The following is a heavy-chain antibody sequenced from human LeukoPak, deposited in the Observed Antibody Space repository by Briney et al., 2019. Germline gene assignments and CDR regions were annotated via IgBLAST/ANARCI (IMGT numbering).Heavy chain of an antibody. CDR1: GFTFSSYA. CDR3: ARGSGGRGAYYYYGMDV. V-gene: IGHV3-30*04. J-gene: IGHJ6*04. Sequence: GRSLRLSCAASGFTFSSYAMHWVRQAPGKGLECVAVISYDGSNKYYADSVKGPFTISRDNSKNTLYLQMNSLRAEDTAVYYCARGSGGRGAYYYYGMDVWGKGTTVTVSS. CDR2: ISYDGSNK. D-gene: IGHD2-15*01.